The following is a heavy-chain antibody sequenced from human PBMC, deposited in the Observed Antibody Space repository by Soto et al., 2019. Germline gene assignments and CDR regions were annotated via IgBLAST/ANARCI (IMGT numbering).Heavy chain of an antibody. CDR1: GDSISRIDYY. J-gene: IGHJ3*02. CDR3: AREGGSYDSGGYLIRSAFDI. CDR2: IYFRGNT. V-gene: IGHV4-31*03. D-gene: IGHD3-22*01. Sequence: QVQLQESGPGLVKPSQTLSLTCSVSGDSISRIDYYWTWIRQHPEKGLEWIGNIYFRGNTYYSPSLESRLTISVDTSKNQFSLKLTSVTAADTAVYYCAREGGSYDSGGYLIRSAFDIWGQGTMVTVSS.